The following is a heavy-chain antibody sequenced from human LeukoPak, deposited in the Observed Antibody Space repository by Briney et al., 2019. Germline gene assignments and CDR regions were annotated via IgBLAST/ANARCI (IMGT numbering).Heavy chain of an antibody. V-gene: IGHV1-46*01. CDR2: INPSGGST. CDR3: ARFPFGAEYRHYFNMDV. CDR1: GYTFTSYY. J-gene: IGHJ6*03. D-gene: IGHD3-16*01. Sequence: ASVKVSCKASGYTFTSYYMHWVRQAPGQGLEWMGIINPSGGSTSYAQKFQGRVTMTRDMSTSTVYMELSSLRSEDTAVYYCARFPFGAEYRHYFNMDVWGKGTTVTVSS.